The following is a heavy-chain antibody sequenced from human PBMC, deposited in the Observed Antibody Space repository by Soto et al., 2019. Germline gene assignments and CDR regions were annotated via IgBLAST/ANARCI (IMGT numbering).Heavy chain of an antibody. V-gene: IGHV1-69*13. CDR3: ARFITDMDIVATPQDAFDI. Sequence: GASVKVSCKASGGTFSSYAISWVRQAPGQGLEWMGGIIPIFGTANYAQKFQGRVTITADESTSTAYMELSSLRSEDTAVYYCARFITDMDIVATPQDAFDIWGQGTMVTVSS. CDR2: IIPIFGTA. J-gene: IGHJ3*02. CDR1: GGTFSSYA. D-gene: IGHD5-12*01.